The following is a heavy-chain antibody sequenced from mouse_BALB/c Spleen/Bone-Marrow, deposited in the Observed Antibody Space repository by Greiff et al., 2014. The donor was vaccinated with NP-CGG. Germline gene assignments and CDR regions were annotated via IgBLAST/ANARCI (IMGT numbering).Heavy chain of an antibody. CDR1: GYTFTSYW. V-gene: IGHV1-69*02. J-gene: IGHJ2*01. Sequence: VQRVESGAELVKPGAPVKLSCKASGYTFTSYWMNWVKQRPGRGLEWIGRIDPSDSETHYNQKFKDKATLTVDKSSSTAYIQLSSLTSEDSAVYYCARNWVYFDYWGQGTTLTVSS. D-gene: IGHD4-1*01. CDR3: ARNWVYFDY. CDR2: IDPSDSET.